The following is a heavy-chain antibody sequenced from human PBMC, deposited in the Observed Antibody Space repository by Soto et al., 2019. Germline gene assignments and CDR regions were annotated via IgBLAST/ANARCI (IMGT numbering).Heavy chain of an antibody. J-gene: IGHJ4*02. CDR2: ISSSSSYI. CDR3: ASLAVAGTGGFDY. D-gene: IGHD6-19*01. CDR1: GFTFSSYS. Sequence: GGSLRLSCAASGFTFSSYSMNWVRQAPGKGLEWVSSISSSSSYIYYADSVKGRFTISRDNAKNSLYLQMNSLRAEDTAVYYCASLAVAGTGGFDYWGQGTLVTVSS. V-gene: IGHV3-21*01.